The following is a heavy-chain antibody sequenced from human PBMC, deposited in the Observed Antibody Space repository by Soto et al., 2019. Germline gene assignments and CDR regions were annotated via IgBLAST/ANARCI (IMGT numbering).Heavy chain of an antibody. Sequence: EVQLLESGGGLVQPGGSLRLSCAASGFTFSSYAMSWVRQAPGNGLEWVSAISGSGGSTYYADSVKGRFTISRDNSKNTLYLQLNSLRAEDTAVYYCAKVRRSWCYGDAFDLWGQGTIVAVSS. CDR2: ISGSGGST. CDR1: GFTFSSYA. V-gene: IGHV3-23*01. D-gene: IGHD6-13*01. CDR3: AKVRRSWCYGDAFDL. J-gene: IGHJ3*01.